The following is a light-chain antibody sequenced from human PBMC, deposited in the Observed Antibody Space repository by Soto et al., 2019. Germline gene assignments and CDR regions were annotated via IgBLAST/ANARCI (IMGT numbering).Light chain of an antibody. Sequence: DIQMTQSPSSLSASIGDRVTITPRASQDIRNSLAWYQHRPGKIPNLLIYAASTLQSGVPPRFSGRGSGTDFTLTISSLQPEDVATYYCQKYISAPYTFGPGTKVDIK. J-gene: IGKJ3*01. CDR2: AAS. CDR3: QKYISAPYT. CDR1: QDIRNS. V-gene: IGKV1-27*01.